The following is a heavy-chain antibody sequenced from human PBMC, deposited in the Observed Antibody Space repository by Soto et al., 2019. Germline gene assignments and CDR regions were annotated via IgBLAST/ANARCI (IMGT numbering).Heavy chain of an antibody. J-gene: IGHJ5*02. V-gene: IGHV3-64D*06. D-gene: IGHD3-22*01. Sequence: HPGGSLRLSCSASGFTFSSYAMHWVRQAPGKGLEYVSAISSNGGSTYYADSVKGRFTISRDNSKNTLYLQMSSLRAEDTAVYYCVKGGYYDSSGYYHWGQGTLVTVSS. CDR2: ISSNGGST. CDR3: VKGGYYDSSGYYH. CDR1: GFTFSSYA.